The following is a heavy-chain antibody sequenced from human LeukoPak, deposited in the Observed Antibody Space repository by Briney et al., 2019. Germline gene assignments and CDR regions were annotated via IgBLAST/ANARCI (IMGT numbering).Heavy chain of an antibody. CDR3: AREGAYGSSSFGGWFDP. D-gene: IGHD6-6*01. CDR1: GYTFTGYY. J-gene: IGHJ5*02. V-gene: IGHV1-2*02. Sequence: GASVKVSCKASGYTFTGYYMHWVRQAPGQGLEWMGWINPNSGGTNYAQKFQGRVTMTRDTSISTAYMELSRLRSDDTAVYYCAREGAYGSSSFGGWFDPWGQGTLVTVSS. CDR2: INPNSGGT.